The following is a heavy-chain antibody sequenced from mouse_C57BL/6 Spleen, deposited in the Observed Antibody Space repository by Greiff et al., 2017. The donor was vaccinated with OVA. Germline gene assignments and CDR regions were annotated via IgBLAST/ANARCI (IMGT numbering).Heavy chain of an antibody. J-gene: IGHJ4*01. CDR3: AREGDYGGEGPYAMDY. D-gene: IGHD2-4*01. Sequence: VKLQESGPGLVQPSQSLSITCTVSGFSLTSYGVHWVRQSPGKGLEWLGVIWSGGSTDYNAAFISRLSISKDNSNGQVFFKMNSLQADDTAIYYCAREGDYGGEGPYAMDYWGQGTSVTVSS. V-gene: IGHV2-2*01. CDR1: GFSLTSYG. CDR2: IWSGGST.